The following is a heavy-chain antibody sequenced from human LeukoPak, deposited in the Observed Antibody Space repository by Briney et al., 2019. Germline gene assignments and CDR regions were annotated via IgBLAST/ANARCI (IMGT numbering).Heavy chain of an antibody. J-gene: IGHJ5*02. V-gene: IGHV3-11*01. CDR3: ATRPPIPGNPFDP. Sequence: SGGSLRLSCEGSGFTFRDYQMSWIRQAPGKGLEWISYIHANPKTIYYADSAKGRFTISRDNAKNSLYLQMNSLRVDDTAVYYCATRPPIPGNPFDPWGQGTLVTVSS. CDR1: GFTFRDYQ. CDR2: IHANPKTI. D-gene: IGHD1-14*01.